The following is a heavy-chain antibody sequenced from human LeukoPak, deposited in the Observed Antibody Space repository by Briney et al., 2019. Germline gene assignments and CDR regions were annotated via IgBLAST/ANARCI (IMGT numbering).Heavy chain of an antibody. CDR2: IYYSGST. Sequence: SETLSLTCTVSGGSISIGDYYWSWIRQPPGKGLEWLGYIYYSGSTYYNPSLKSRVTISVDTSKNQFSLKLSSVTAADTAVYYCARGDSSSWYEEDYFDYWGQGTLVTVSS. J-gene: IGHJ4*02. CDR3: ARGDSSSWYEEDYFDY. CDR1: GGSISIGDYY. D-gene: IGHD6-13*01. V-gene: IGHV4-30-4*01.